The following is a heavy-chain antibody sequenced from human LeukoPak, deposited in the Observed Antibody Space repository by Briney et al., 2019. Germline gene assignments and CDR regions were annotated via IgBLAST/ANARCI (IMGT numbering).Heavy chain of an antibody. CDR1: GSIFPSYW. V-gene: IGHV5-51*01. J-gene: IGHJ4*02. CDR2: IYPGDSDT. CDR3: AKLLRGYGSAWPFGF. Sequence: GASLQISCEGSGSIFPSYWIGWVRQLPGKGLEWMGIIYPGDSDTRYSPSFQGQVTISADKSIGTAYLQWSSLKASDTAMYYCAKLLRGYGSAWPFGFWGQGTLVTVSS. D-gene: IGHD6-19*01.